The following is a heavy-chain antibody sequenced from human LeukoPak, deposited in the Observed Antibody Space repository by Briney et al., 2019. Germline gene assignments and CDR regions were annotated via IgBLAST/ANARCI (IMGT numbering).Heavy chain of an antibody. CDR1: GFTFDDYT. D-gene: IGHD3-10*01. V-gene: IGHV3-43*01. J-gene: IGHJ4*02. CDR2: ISWDGGST. Sequence: GGSLRLSCAASGFTFDDYTMHWVRQAPGKGLEWVSLISWDGGSTYYADSVKGRFTISRDNSKNSLYLQMNSLRTEDTALYYCAKGLWLGELSGYWGQGTLVTVSS. CDR3: AKGLWLGELSGY.